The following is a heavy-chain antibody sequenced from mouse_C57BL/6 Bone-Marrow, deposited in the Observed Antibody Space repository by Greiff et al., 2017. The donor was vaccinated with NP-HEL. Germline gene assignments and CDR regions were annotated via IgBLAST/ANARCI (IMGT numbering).Heavy chain of an antibody. V-gene: IGHV5-4*03. CDR3: ARGSYGIAY. Sequence: EVKLVESGGGLVKPGGSLKLSCAASGFTFSSYAMSWVRQTPEKRLEWVATISDGGSYTYYPDNVKGRFTISRDNAKNNLYLQMSHLKSEDTAMYYCARGSYGIAYWGQGTLVTVSA. CDR2: ISDGGSYT. CDR1: GFTFSSYA. D-gene: IGHD1-1*01. J-gene: IGHJ3*01.